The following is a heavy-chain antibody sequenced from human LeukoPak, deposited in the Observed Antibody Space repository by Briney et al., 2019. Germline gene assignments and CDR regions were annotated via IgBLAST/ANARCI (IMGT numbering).Heavy chain of an antibody. CDR1: GGSISRGSDY. V-gene: IGHV4-61*02. CDR2: IYTSGST. CDR3: ARAGTSGYDILTGYYSYYFDY. Sequence: KASETLSLTCTLSGGSISRGSDYWSWLRQPAGKGLEWIGRIYTSGSTNYNPSVKSRVTISVDTSKNQFSLTLSSVTAADTAVYYCARAGTSGYDILTGYYSYYFDYWGQGTLVTVSS. J-gene: IGHJ4*02. D-gene: IGHD3-9*01.